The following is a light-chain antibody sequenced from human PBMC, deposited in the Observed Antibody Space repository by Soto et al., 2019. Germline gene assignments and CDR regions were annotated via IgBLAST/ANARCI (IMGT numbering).Light chain of an antibody. Sequence: QLVLTQSPSASASLGASVKLTCTLSSGHSSYAIAWHQQQPEKGPRYLMKLYSDGSHSTGDGIPDRFSGSSSGAERYLIISSLHYEDEADYYCQTWGTGIHVFGTGTKLTVL. V-gene: IGLV4-69*01. CDR2: LYSDGSH. CDR3: QTWGTGIHV. J-gene: IGLJ1*01. CDR1: SGHSSYA.